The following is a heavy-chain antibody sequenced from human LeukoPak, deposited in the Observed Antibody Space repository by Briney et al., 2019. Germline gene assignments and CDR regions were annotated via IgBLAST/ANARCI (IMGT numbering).Heavy chain of an antibody. CDR3: ATDDRAKRVATLLVFWDY. Sequence: ASVKVSCKVSGYTLTELSMHWVRQAPGKGLEWMGGFDPEVGETIYAQKFQGRVTMTDDTSTDTAYMELSSLRSEDTAVYYCATDDRAKRVATLLVFWDYWGQGTLVTVSS. V-gene: IGHV1-24*01. D-gene: IGHD5-12*01. CDR2: FDPEVGET. J-gene: IGHJ4*02. CDR1: GYTLTELS.